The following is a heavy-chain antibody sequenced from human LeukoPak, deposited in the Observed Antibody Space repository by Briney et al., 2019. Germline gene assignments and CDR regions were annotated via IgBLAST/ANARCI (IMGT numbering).Heavy chain of an antibody. V-gene: IGHV1-8*01. J-gene: IGHJ4*02. CDR2: MNPNSGNT. CDR3: ASTKRRMYYYGSAGFDY. CDR1: GYTFTSYD. Sequence: ASVKVSCKASGYTFTSYDINWVRQATGQGLEWMGWMNPNSGNTGYAQKFQGRVTMTRNTSISTAYMELSSLRSEDTAVYYCASTKRRMYYYGSAGFDYWGQGTLATVSS. D-gene: IGHD3-10*01.